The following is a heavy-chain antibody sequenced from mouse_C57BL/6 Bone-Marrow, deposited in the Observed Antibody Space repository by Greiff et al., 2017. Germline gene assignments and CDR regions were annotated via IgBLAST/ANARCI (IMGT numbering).Heavy chain of an antibody. J-gene: IGHJ2*01. D-gene: IGHD1-1*01. CDR3: ASLYGSSPFDY. V-gene: IGHV1-81*01. CDR1: GYTFTSYG. CDR2: IYPRSGNT. Sequence: VHLVESGAELARPGASVKLSCKASGYTFTSYGISWVKQRTGQGLEWIGEIYPRSGNTYYNEKFKGKDTLTADKSSSTAYMELRSLTSEDSAVYFCASLYGSSPFDYWGQGTTLTVSS.